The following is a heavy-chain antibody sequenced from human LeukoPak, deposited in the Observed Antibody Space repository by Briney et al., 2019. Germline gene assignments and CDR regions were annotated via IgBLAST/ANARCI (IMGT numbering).Heavy chain of an antibody. CDR3: ARDQGLYYYDSSAFDY. D-gene: IGHD3-22*01. V-gene: IGHV3-74*01. Sequence: GGSLRLSCAASGFTFSSYWMHWVRHAPGKGLVWVSRINSDGSSTSYADSVKGRFTISRDNAKNTLYLQMNSLRAEDTAVYYCARDQGLYYYDSSAFDYWGQGTLVTVSS. CDR2: INSDGSST. CDR1: GFTFSSYW. J-gene: IGHJ4*02.